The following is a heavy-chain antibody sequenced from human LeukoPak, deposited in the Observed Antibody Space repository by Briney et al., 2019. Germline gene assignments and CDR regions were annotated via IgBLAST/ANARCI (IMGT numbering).Heavy chain of an antibody. CDR3: ATVRSCSGGDCYYLDY. Sequence: PGRSLRLSCAASGFTFRNYGMYWVRQAPGKGLEWVAVIWYDGSNKYYADSVKGRFTISRDNSKNTLYLQMNSLRAEDTAVYYCATVRSCSGGDCYYLDYWGRGTLVTVSS. V-gene: IGHV3-33*01. D-gene: IGHD2-21*02. CDR1: GFTFRNYG. CDR2: IWYDGSNK. J-gene: IGHJ4*02.